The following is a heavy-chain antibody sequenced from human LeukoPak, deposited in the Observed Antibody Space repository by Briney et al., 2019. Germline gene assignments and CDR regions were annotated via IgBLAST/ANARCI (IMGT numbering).Heavy chain of an antibody. J-gene: IGHJ4*02. CDR3: ARGQEFDDGVFDS. D-gene: IGHD1-1*01. V-gene: IGHV3-23*01. CDR1: GFTFTNYV. Sequence: GGSLRLSCAASGFTFTNYVMAWVRQPPGKGLQWVSVISGSGITTYYARSVKGRFTISRDNSKNTVYLQMNSLRVEDTAIYYCARGQEFDDGVFDSWGQGTLVTVSS. CDR2: ISGSGITT.